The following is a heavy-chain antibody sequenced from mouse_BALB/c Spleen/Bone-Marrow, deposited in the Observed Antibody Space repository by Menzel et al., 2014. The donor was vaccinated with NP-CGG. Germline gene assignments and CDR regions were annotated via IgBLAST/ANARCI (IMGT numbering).Heavy chain of an antibody. V-gene: IGHV1-9*01. Sequence: QVQLQQSGAELMKPGASVKISCKSSGYTFSSYWIEWVKQRPGHGLEWIGEILPESGSTNYNEKFRGKATFTADTSSNAGCMGGGGGGGQDSAVYYCARTPGVLYFFDYWGQGTTLTVSS. CDR1: GYTFSSYW. CDR3: ARTPGVLYFFDY. J-gene: IGHJ2*01. CDR2: ILPESGST.